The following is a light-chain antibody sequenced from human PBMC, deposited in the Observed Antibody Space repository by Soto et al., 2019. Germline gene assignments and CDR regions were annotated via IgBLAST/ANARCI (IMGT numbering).Light chain of an antibody. CDR2: RAS. CDR3: QQSNSTPYT. J-gene: IGKJ2*01. Sequence: DIQMTQSPSSLSASVGDRVTITCRASQTINIYLSWYQQKPGKAPNLLIYRASDFRSGVPSRFSGSGSGTDFTLTISSVQPEDSATYYCQQSNSTPYTFGQGTKLEI. CDR1: QTINIY. V-gene: IGKV1-39*01.